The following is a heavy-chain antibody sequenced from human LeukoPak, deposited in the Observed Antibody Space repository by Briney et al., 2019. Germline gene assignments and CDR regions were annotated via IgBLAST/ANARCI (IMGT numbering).Heavy chain of an antibody. CDR2: MRKKGNSYNT. CDR1: GFTFSDHY. V-gene: IGHV3-72*01. Sequence: PGGSLRLSCAASGFTFSDHYMDWARQAPGKGLEWVGRMRKKGNSYNTEYAASVKGRFTISRDDSKNSLDLQMNSLKAEDTAVYYCVRVNDIYYSLDYWGQGTLVTV. J-gene: IGHJ4*02. D-gene: IGHD1-26*01. CDR3: VRVNDIYYSLDY.